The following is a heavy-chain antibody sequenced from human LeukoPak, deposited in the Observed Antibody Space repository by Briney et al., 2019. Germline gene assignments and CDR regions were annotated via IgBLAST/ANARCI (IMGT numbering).Heavy chain of an antibody. V-gene: IGHV3-48*01. CDR3: ARDSITIFGVVLEGDAFDI. CDR1: GFTFSDYY. J-gene: IGHJ3*02. Sequence: GGSLRLSCAASGFTFSDYYMNWVRQAPGKGLEWVSYISSSSSTIYYADSVKGRFTISRDNAKNSLYLQMNSLRAEDTAVYYCARDSITIFGVVLEGDAFDIWGQGTMVTVSS. D-gene: IGHD3-3*01. CDR2: ISSSSSTI.